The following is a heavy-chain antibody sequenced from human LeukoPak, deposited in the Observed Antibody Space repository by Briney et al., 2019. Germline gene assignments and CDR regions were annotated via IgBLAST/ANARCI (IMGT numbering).Heavy chain of an antibody. Sequence: SETLPLTCTVSGDSISSDGYSWSWIRQPPGKGLEWIGYIYHSGSTYYTPSLESRVTISVDRSKNQFSLKLSSVTAADTAVYYCARETRYCSGGSCYSGMDVWGQGTTVTVSS. CDR1: GDSISSDGYS. V-gene: IGHV4-30-2*01. CDR3: ARETRYCSGGSCYSGMDV. D-gene: IGHD2-15*01. CDR2: IYHSGST. J-gene: IGHJ6*02.